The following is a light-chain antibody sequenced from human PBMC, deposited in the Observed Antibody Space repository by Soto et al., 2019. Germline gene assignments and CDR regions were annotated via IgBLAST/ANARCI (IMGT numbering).Light chain of an antibody. Sequence: AIQMTKSPSSLSASVGDRVTITCRASQGIRNHLGWYQQKPGRAPQLLIFAASNLQSGVPSRFSGSGSGTDFTLSISSLQPEDFATYYCLQDYTYPRTFGQGTKVEIK. V-gene: IGKV1-6*01. CDR3: LQDYTYPRT. J-gene: IGKJ1*01. CDR2: AAS. CDR1: QGIRNH.